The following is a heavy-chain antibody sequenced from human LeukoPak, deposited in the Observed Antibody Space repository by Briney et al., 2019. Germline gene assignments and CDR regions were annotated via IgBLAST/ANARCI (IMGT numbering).Heavy chain of an antibody. J-gene: IGHJ4*02. CDR2: IKPDGSET. D-gene: IGHD3-10*01. Sequence: GGSLRLSCAATGFTPPIHWMIWVPQASGKGLEWVANIKPDGSETSYVVSVKGRFTITRDNAKNSLSLQMNSLRAEDTALDYCASGSRWSFDYWGQGTLVTVSS. V-gene: IGHV3-7*02. CDR3: ASGSRWSFDY. CDR1: GFTPPIHW.